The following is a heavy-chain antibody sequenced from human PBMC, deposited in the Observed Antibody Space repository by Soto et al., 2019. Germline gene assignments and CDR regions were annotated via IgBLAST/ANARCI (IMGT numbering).Heavy chain of an antibody. V-gene: IGHV1-69*13. CDR2: IIPIFGTA. Sequence: GASVKVSCKASGGTFSSYAISWVRQAPGQGLEWMGGIIPIFGTANYAQKFQGRVTITADESTSTAYMELSSLRSEDTAVYYCAREGRCSSTSCYNYYYYYGMDVWGQGTTVTVSS. CDR3: AREGRCSSTSCYNYYYYYGMDV. D-gene: IGHD2-2*02. CDR1: GGTFSSYA. J-gene: IGHJ6*02.